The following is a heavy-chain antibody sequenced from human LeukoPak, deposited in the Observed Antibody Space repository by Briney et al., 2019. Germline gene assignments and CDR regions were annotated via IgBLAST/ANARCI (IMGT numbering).Heavy chain of an antibody. CDR3: TTDPHDYDDY. Sequence: GGSLRLSCVASGFTFNNAWMSWVRQAPGKGLEWVGRIKSITDGGTTDYAAPVKGRFTISREDSKRTLYLQMNSLKTEDTAVYYCTTDPHDYDDYWGQGTLVTVSS. V-gene: IGHV3-15*01. J-gene: IGHJ4*02. D-gene: IGHD4/OR15-4a*01. CDR2: IKSITDGGTT. CDR1: GFTFNNAW.